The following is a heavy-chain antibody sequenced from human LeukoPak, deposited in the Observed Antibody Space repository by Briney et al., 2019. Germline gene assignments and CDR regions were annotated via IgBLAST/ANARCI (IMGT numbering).Heavy chain of an antibody. D-gene: IGHD3-3*01. Sequence: SETLSLTCTVSGGSISSYYWSWVRQPAGKGLEWIGRIYTSGSTSYNPSIKSRVTMSVDTSKNQFSLKMSSVTAADTAVYYCASGPDFWSGYSYYYYMDVWGKGTTVTVSS. CDR1: GGSISSYY. J-gene: IGHJ6*03. CDR3: ASGPDFWSGYSYYYYMDV. CDR2: IYTSGST. V-gene: IGHV4-4*07.